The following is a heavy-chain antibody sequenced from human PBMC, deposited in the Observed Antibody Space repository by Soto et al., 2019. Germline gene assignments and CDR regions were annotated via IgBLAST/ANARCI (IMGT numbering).Heavy chain of an antibody. V-gene: IGHV4-30-4*01. CDR1: GGSISSGDYY. CDR3: ASEYSSSSGYYYGMDV. Sequence: SETLSLTCTVSGGSISSGDYYWSWIRQPPGKGLEWIGYIYYSGSTYYNPSLKSRVTISVDTSKNQFSLKLSSVTAADTAVYYCASEYSSSSGYYYGMDVWGQGTTVTVSS. D-gene: IGHD6-6*01. J-gene: IGHJ6*02. CDR2: IYYSGST.